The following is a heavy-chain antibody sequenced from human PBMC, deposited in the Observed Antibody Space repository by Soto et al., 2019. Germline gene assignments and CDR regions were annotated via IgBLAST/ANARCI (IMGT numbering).Heavy chain of an antibody. CDR1: GITFTNYA. Sequence: EVQLLESGGGLAQPGGSLRLSCAVSGITFTNYAMGWVRQAPGKGLEWVSGISGNVGSTTHYADSVKGRFTISRDNSKNIIFMQMNSLRAEDTAVYYCAKNRVFVGGPFDSWGQGTRVIVSS. D-gene: IGHD3-10*02. CDR2: ISGNVGSTT. J-gene: IGHJ4*02. CDR3: AKNRVFVGGPFDS. V-gene: IGHV3-23*01.